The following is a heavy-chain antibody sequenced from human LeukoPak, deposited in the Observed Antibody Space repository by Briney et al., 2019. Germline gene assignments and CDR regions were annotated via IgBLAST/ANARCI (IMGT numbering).Heavy chain of an antibody. V-gene: IGHV3-30*04. J-gene: IGHJ4*02. CDR2: ISYDGSNK. D-gene: IGHD6-19*01. Sequence: GGSLRLSCAASGFTFSSYAMHWVRQAPGKGLEWVAVISYDGSNKYYADSVKGRFTISRDNSKNTLYLQMNSLRAEDTAVYYCAKDDQWLATYWGQGTLVTVSS. CDR1: GFTFSSYA. CDR3: AKDDQWLATY.